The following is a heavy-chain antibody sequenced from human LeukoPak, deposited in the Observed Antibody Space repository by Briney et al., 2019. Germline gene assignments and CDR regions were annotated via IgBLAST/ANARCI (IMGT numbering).Heavy chain of an antibody. D-gene: IGHD6-19*01. J-gene: IGHJ5*02. CDR1: GGSISSGDYY. CDR2: IYYSGST. CDR3: ARSASGWGRTNWFDP. Sequence: PSETLSLTCTVSGGSISSGDYYWSWIRQHPGKGLEWIGYIYYSGSTYYNPSLKSRVTISVDTSKNQFSLKLSSVTAADTAVYYCARSASGWGRTNWFDPWGQGTLVTVSS. V-gene: IGHV4-31*03.